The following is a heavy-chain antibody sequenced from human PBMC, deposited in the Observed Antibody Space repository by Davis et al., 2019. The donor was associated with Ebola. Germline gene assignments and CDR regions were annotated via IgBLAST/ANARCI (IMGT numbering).Heavy chain of an antibody. D-gene: IGHD2-15*01. J-gene: IGHJ3*01. V-gene: IGHV3-23*01. CDR1: GFTFSSYA. Sequence: GGSLRLSCAASGFTFSSYAMSWVRQAPGKGLEWVSAISGSGGSTYYADSVRGRFTISRDNSNRTLFLQMDNLRVDDTAIYFCAKARIVVSGADAFGVWGRGTLVSVAS. CDR2: ISGSGGST. CDR3: AKARIVVSGADAFGV.